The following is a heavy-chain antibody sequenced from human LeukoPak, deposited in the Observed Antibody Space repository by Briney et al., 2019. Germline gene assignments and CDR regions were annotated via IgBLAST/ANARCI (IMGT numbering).Heavy chain of an antibody. CDR3: ARDGYGSGSVDY. CDR1: GFTFSSYA. CDR2: ISYDGSNK. D-gene: IGHD3-10*01. V-gene: IGHV3-30-3*01. Sequence: PGGPLRLSCAASGFTFSSYAMHWVRQAPGKGLEWVAVISYDGSNKYYADSVKGRFTISRDNSKNTLYLQMNSLRAEDTAIYYCARDGYGSGSVDYWGQGTLVTVSS. J-gene: IGHJ4*02.